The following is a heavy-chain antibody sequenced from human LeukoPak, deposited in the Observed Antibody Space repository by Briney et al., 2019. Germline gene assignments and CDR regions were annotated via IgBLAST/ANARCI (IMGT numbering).Heavy chain of an antibody. CDR3: ARDLSTGPRQAQQLVQVDYYYYYGMDV. V-gene: IGHV3-30*04. CDR2: ISYDGSNK. J-gene: IGHJ6*02. CDR1: GFTFSSNA. Sequence: GGSLRLSCAASGFTFSSNAMHWVRQAPGKGLEWVAVISYDGSNKYYTDSVKGRFTISRDNSKNTLYLQMNSLRAEDTAVYYCARDLSTGPRQAQQLVQVDYYYYYGMDVWGQGTTVTVSS. D-gene: IGHD6-13*01.